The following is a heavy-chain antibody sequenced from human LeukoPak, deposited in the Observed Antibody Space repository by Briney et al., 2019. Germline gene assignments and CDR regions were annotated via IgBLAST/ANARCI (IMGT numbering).Heavy chain of an antibody. CDR2: IYHSGST. Sequence: SETLSLTCTVSVGSISSYYWSLIRQPPGKGLEWIGYIYHSGSTYYNPSLKSRVTISVDRSKNQFSLKLSSVTAADTAVYYCARAGRSNYDFWSGYLSDAFDIWGQGTMVTVSS. D-gene: IGHD3-3*01. V-gene: IGHV4-59*12. CDR3: ARAGRSNYDFWSGYLSDAFDI. CDR1: VGSISSYY. J-gene: IGHJ3*02.